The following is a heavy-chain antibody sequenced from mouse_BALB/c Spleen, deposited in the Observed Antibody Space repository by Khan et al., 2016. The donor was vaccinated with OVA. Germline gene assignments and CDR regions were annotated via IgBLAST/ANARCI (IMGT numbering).Heavy chain of an antibody. Sequence: QVQLQESGPGLVAPSQSLSITCTVSGFSLTSYDISWIRQPPGKGLEWLGVIWTGGGTNYNSAFMSRLSISKDNSKSQVFLKMNSLQTDETAIYYFVRKNWDDAWFAYWGQGTLVTVSA. J-gene: IGHJ3*01. CDR2: IWTGGGT. CDR3: VRKNWDDAWFAY. V-gene: IGHV2-9-2*01. D-gene: IGHD4-1*01. CDR1: GFSLTSYD.